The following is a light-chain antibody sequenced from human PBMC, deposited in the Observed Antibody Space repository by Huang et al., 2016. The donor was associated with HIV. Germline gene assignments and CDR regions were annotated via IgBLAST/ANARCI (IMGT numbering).Light chain of an antibody. V-gene: IGKV1-NL1*01. J-gene: IGKJ2*01. Sequence: DIQMTQSPSSLSASVGDRVTITCRASQRITKSLVWYQQKPGKAPKLLLFATSRLERGVPSRFSGSGSGTDFTLTISSLQPEDFATYYCQQYYNTPYTLGQGTKLEIK. CDR2: ATS. CDR1: QRITKS. CDR3: QQYYNTPYT.